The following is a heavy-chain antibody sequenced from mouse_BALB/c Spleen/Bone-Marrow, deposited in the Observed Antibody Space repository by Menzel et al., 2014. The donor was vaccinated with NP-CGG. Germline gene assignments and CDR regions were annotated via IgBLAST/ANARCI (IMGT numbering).Heavy chain of an antibody. J-gene: IGHJ3*01. CDR1: GFTFSSYG. CDR3: AXXXYXXXGPWFAY. CDR2: ISSGGSYT. V-gene: IGHV5-6*01. Sequence: EVQGVESGGDLVKPGVPLKLSCAASGFTFSSYGLSWVRQTPDKRLEWVATISSGGSYTYYPDSVKGRFTISRDNAKNTLYLQMSSLKSEDTAMYYXAXXXYXXXGPWFAYWGQGTLVTVSA. D-gene: IGHD2-3*01.